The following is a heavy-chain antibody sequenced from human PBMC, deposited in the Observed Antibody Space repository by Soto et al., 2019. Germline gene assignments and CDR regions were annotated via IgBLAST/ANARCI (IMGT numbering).Heavy chain of an antibody. Sequence: QVQLQQWGAGLLKPSETLSLTCAVYGGSFSGHSWTWIRQSPGKGLEWLGDINHSGRVNYSPSLKRRVTISLDTSKNQFSLTLSAVTAADTAMYYCSTRAYDTNGYYRFDPWGQGTLVTVSS. V-gene: IGHV4-34*01. CDR2: INHSGRV. J-gene: IGHJ5*01. CDR3: STRAYDTNGYYRFDP. D-gene: IGHD3-22*01. CDR1: GGSFSGHS.